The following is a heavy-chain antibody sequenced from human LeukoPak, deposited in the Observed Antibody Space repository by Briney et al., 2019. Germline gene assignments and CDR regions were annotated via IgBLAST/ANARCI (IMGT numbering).Heavy chain of an antibody. J-gene: IGHJ4*02. D-gene: IGHD3-9*01. Sequence: PSETLSLTCTVSSGSVSSSSYYWSWIRQPPGEGLEWIGYIYYSGSTNYNPSLRSRVTISVDTSKNQFSLMLNSVTAADTAVYYCARGWPHDYDILTGPRDYFDYWGQGTLVTVSS. V-gene: IGHV4-61*01. CDR1: SGSVSSSSYY. CDR2: IYYSGST. CDR3: ARGWPHDYDILTGPRDYFDY.